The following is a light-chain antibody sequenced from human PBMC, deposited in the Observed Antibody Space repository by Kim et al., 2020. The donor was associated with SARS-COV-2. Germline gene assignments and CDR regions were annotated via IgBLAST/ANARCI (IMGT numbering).Light chain of an antibody. CDR3: QQYGSSPLT. CDR1: RSVSSGY. V-gene: IGKV3-20*01. CDR2: GAS. Sequence: SPGERATPSCRASRSVSSGYLAWYQQKPGQAPELLIYGASSRATGIPDRFSGSGSGTDFTLTISRLEPEDFAVYYCQQYGSSPLTFGGGTKVDIK. J-gene: IGKJ4*01.